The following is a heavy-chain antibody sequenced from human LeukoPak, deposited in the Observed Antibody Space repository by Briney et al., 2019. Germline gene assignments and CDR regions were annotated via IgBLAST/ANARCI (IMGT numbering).Heavy chain of an antibody. D-gene: IGHD2-2*02. V-gene: IGHV4-59*12. CDR1: GGSISSYY. CDR2: IYYSGST. Sequence: PSETLSLTCTVSGGSISSYYWSWIRQPPGKGLEWIGYIYYSGSTNYNPSLKSRVTISVDTSKNQFSLKLSSVTAADTAVYYCARNPDTAHDAFDIWGQGTMVTVSS. J-gene: IGHJ3*02. CDR3: ARNPDTAHDAFDI.